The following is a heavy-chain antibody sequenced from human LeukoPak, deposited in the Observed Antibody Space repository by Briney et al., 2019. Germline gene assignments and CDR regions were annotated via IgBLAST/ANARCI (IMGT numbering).Heavy chain of an antibody. Sequence: SVKVSCKASGGTFSSYAISWVRQAPGQGLEWMGGIIPIFGTANYAQKFQGRVTITTDESTSTAYMELSSLRSEDTAVYYCARDSLEVGDYQLPQDYWGQGTLVTVSS. CDR2: IIPIFGTA. J-gene: IGHJ4*02. V-gene: IGHV1-69*05. CDR3: ARDSLEVGDYQLPQDY. CDR1: GGTFSSYA. D-gene: IGHD2-2*01.